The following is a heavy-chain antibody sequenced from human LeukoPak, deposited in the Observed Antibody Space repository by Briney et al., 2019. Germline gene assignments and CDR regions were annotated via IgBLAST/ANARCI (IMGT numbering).Heavy chain of an antibody. D-gene: IGHD5-12*01. V-gene: IGHV1-2*02. Sequence: ASVKVSCKSSGYTFIDYYIHWVRQAPGQGLEWMGWINPNSGGTNYAQKFQGRVTMTRDTSISTAYMELSRLRSDDTAVYYCARAYQWLRLLVDYWGQGTLVTVSS. J-gene: IGHJ4*02. CDR3: ARAYQWLRLLVDY. CDR2: INPNSGGT. CDR1: GYTFIDYY.